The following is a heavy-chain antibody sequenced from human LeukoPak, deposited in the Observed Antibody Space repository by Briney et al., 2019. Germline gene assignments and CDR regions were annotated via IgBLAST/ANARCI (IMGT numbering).Heavy chain of an antibody. J-gene: IGHJ4*02. V-gene: IGHV3-21*01. CDR2: ISSSSSSI. Sequence: PGGSLRLSCAASGFTFSSYSMNWVRQAPGKGLEWVSSISSSSSSIYYADVMKGLFTISRDNAKKSLYLQINRLRAEDAAVYYCARGQGTYSYGLGGQGTLVTVSS. CDR1: GFTFSSYS. CDR3: ARGQGTYSYGL. D-gene: IGHD5-18*01.